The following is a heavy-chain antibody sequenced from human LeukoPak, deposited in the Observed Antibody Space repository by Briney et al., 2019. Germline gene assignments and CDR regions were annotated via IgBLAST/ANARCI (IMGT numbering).Heavy chain of an antibody. V-gene: IGHV1-2*02. CDR3: AREAGHYDILTGYLWFDL. CDR1: GYTFTGYY. Sequence: ASVKVSCKASGYTFTGYYMHWVRQAPGQGLEWMGWINPNSGGTNYAQKFQGRVTMTRDTSISTAYMELSRLRSDDTAVYYCAREAGHYDILTGYLWFDLWGQGTLVTVSS. D-gene: IGHD3-9*01. J-gene: IGHJ5*02. CDR2: INPNSGGT.